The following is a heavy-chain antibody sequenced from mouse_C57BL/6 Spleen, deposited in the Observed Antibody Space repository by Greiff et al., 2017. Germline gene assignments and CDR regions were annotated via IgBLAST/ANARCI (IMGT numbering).Heavy chain of an antibody. CDR2: ISSGSSTI. CDR1: GFTFSDYG. J-gene: IGHJ2*01. Sequence: EVNLVESGGGLVKPGGSLKLSCAASGFTFSDYGMHWVRQAPEKGLSLVAYISSGSSTIYYADTVKGRFTISRDTAKNTLFLQMTSLRSEDTAMYYCARDYEGFDYWGQGTTLTVSS. CDR3: ARDYEGFDY. D-gene: IGHD1-1*01. V-gene: IGHV5-17*01.